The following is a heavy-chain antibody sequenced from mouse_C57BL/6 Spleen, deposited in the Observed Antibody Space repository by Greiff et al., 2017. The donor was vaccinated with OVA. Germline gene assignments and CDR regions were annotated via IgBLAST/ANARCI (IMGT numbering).Heavy chain of an antibody. Sequence: EVKVEESGGGLVQPGGSMKLSCVASGFTFSNYWMNWVRQSPEKGLEWVAQIRLKSDNYATHYAESVKGRFTISRDDSKSSVYLQMNNLRAEDTGIYYCILTAVAYWGQGTLVTVSA. D-gene: IGHD4-1*01. CDR3: ILTAVAY. J-gene: IGHJ3*01. CDR2: IRLKSDNYAT. V-gene: IGHV6-3*01. CDR1: GFTFSNYW.